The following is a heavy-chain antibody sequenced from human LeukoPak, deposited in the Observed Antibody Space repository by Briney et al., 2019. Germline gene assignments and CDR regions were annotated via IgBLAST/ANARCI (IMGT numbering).Heavy chain of an antibody. J-gene: IGHJ4*02. CDR2: IIPIFGTA. D-gene: IGHD3-22*01. CDR1: GGTFSSYA. Sequence: ASVKVSCKASGGTFSSYAISWVRQAPGQGLEWMGGIIPIFGTANYAQKFQGRVTITADESTSTAYMELSSLRSEDTAVYYCARHYYDSRAHAYYFDYWGQGTLVTVSS. CDR3: ARHYYDSRAHAYYFDY. V-gene: IGHV1-69*13.